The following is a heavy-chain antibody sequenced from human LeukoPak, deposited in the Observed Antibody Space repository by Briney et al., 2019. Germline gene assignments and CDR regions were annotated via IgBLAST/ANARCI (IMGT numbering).Heavy chain of an antibody. CDR3: ARPKGYSYDLGLYYFDY. D-gene: IGHD5-18*01. V-gene: IGHV5-51*01. CDR2: IYPGDSDT. J-gene: IGHJ4*02. Sequence: GESLKISCKGSGYSFTSYWIGWVRQMPGKGLEWMGIIYPGDSDTRYSPSFQGQVTISADKSISTAYLQWSSLKASETAIYYCARPKGYSYDLGLYYFDYWGQGTLVTVSS. CDR1: GYSFTSYW.